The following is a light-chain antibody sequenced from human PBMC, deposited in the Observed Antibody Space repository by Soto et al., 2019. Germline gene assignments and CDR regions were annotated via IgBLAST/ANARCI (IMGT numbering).Light chain of an antibody. CDR3: SSYTSTTTLV. CDR2: DVS. CDR1: SRDVGGYSY. J-gene: IGLJ3*02. Sequence: QSALTQPASVSGPPGQSITISCTGTSRDVGGYSYVSWYQLHPGKVPKLMIYDVSNRPSGVSNRFSGSKSGNTASLTISGLQAEDEADYYCSSYTSTTTLVFGGGTKVTVL. V-gene: IGLV2-14*03.